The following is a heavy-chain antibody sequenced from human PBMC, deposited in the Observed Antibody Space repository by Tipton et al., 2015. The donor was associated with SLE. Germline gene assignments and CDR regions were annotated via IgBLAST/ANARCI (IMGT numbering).Heavy chain of an antibody. CDR2: IYTSGST. Sequence: TLSLTCTVSGGSISSGSYYWSWIRQPAGKGLEWIGRIYTSGSTNYNPSLKSRVTISVDTSKNQFSLKVTSVTAADTAFYYCARHISGSSGWFDPWGPGTLVTVSS. CDR3: ARHISGSSGWFDP. V-gene: IGHV4-61*02. D-gene: IGHD3-22*01. J-gene: IGHJ5*02. CDR1: GGSISSGSYY.